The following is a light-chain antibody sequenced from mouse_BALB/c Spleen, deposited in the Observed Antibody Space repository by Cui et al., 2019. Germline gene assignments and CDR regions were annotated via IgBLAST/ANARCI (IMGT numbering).Light chain of an antibody. V-gene: IGKV4-69*01. CDR2: ATS. CDR3: HQRSSYPWT. CDR1: SSVSY. J-gene: IGKJ1*01. Sequence: QMLPPQPQATISASPEKKVTTTWTASSSVSYMRWYQQKPGSPTKPWIDATSHLASGFPARFSGSGSGTSYSLIISSMEDEDAATYYCHQRSSYPWTFGGGTKLEIK.